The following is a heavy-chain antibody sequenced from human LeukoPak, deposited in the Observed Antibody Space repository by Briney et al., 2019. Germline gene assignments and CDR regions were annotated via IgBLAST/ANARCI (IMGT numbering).Heavy chain of an antibody. D-gene: IGHD6-19*01. CDR1: GGSISSYY. CDR3: ARHAGGWYYFDS. CDR2: IYYSGST. Sequence: SETLSLTCTVSGGSISSYYWSWIRQPPGKGLEWIGYIYYSGSTNYNPSLKSRVTISVDTSKNQFPLKLSSVTAADTAVYYCARHAGGWYYFDSWGQGTLVTVSS. V-gene: IGHV4-59*08. J-gene: IGHJ4*02.